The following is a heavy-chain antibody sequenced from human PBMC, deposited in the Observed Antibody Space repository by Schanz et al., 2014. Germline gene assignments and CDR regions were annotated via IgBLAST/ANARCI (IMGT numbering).Heavy chain of an antibody. CDR3: ARIGGSVFDY. CDR1: GFTFSNYW. CDR2: ISGSGGST. V-gene: IGHV3-23*04. Sequence: EVQLVESGGGLVQPGGSLRLSCVASGFTFSNYWMTWVRQAPGKGLEWVSAISGSGGSTYYADSVKGRFTISRDNSKNTLYLQMNSLRAEDTAVYYCARIGGSVFDYWAQGTLVTVSS. D-gene: IGHD3-10*01. J-gene: IGHJ4*02.